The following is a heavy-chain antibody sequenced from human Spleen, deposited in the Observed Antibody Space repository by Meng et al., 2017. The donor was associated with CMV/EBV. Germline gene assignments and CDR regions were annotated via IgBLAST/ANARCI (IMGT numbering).Heavy chain of an antibody. CDR3: AKTPVEVVPINCYFDY. V-gene: IGHV3-23*01. CDR2: ISGVGGST. D-gene: IGHD3-22*01. Sequence: GESLKISCAASGFTFSNYAMSWVRQAPGKGLEWVSAISGVGGSTYYAGSVKGRFTISRDNSTNALYLQMGSLRAEDTAVYFCAKTPVEVVPINCYFDYWGQGTLVTVSS. CDR1: GFTFSNYA. J-gene: IGHJ4*02.